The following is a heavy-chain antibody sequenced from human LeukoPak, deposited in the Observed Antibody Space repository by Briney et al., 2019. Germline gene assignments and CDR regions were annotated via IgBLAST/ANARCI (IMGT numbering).Heavy chain of an antibody. D-gene: IGHD3-16*02. V-gene: IGHV4-39*01. CDR3: ASVNYDYVWGSYRYNWFDP. CDR1: GGSISSSSHY. Sequence: SETLSLTCTVSGGSISSSSHYWGWIRQPPGKGLEWIGSIYYSGSTYYNPSLKSRVTISVDTSKNQFSLKLSSVTAADTAVYYCASVNYDYVWGSYRYNWFDPWGQGTLVTVSS. J-gene: IGHJ5*02. CDR2: IYYSGST.